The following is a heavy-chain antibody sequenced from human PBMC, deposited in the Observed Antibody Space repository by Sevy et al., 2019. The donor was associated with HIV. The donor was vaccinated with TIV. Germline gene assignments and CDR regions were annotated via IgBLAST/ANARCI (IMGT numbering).Heavy chain of an antibody. D-gene: IGHD3-22*01. CDR2: ITSSGSTI. Sequence: GGSLRLSCAASEFTFSIYEMNWVRQAPGKGLEWVSYITSSGSTIYYADSVKGRFTISRDNAKNSQYLQMNSLRAEDTAIYYCARAQDYYDSSGAYYFDYWGQGALVTVSS. J-gene: IGHJ4*02. CDR3: ARAQDYYDSSGAYYFDY. CDR1: EFTFSIYE. V-gene: IGHV3-48*03.